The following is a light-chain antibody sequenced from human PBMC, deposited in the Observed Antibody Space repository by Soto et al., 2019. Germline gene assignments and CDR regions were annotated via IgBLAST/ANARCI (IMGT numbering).Light chain of an antibody. CDR3: QQRSNWPGA. V-gene: IGKV3-11*01. Sequence: ETILTQSPATLSLSPGEGATLSCRASQSAGSSLAWYQQKPGQAPRLLIYAASIRATGIPARFSGSGSGTDFTLTISSLEPEDFAIYYCQQRSNWPGAFGQGTKLEIK. CDR2: AAS. CDR1: QSAGSS. J-gene: IGKJ2*01.